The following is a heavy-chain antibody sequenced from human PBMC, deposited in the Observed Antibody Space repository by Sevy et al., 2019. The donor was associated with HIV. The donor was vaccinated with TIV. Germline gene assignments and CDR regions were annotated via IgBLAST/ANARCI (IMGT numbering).Heavy chain of an antibody. J-gene: IGHJ4*02. CDR2: IYYSRST. Sequence: SETRSLTCTVSGGSISSYYWSWIRQPPGKGLEWIGYIYYSRSTNYNPSLKSRVTISVDTSKNQFSLKLSSVTAADTAVYYCASSGARYYYDSSGLPDYWGQGTLVTVSS. CDR1: GGSISSYY. CDR3: ASSGARYYYDSSGLPDY. D-gene: IGHD3-22*01. V-gene: IGHV4-59*01.